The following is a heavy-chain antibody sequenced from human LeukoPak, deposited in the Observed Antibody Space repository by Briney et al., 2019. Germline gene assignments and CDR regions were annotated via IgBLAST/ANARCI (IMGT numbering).Heavy chain of an antibody. CDR1: GFTFSSYS. CDR3: ARDSSHPYYFDY. Sequence: GGSLRLSCAASGFTFSSYSMNWVRQAPGKGLEWVSSISSSSSYIYYADSVKGRFTISRDNAKNSLYLQVNSPRAEDTAVYYCARDSSHPYYFDYWGQGTLVTVSS. J-gene: IGHJ4*02. V-gene: IGHV3-21*01. CDR2: ISSSSSYI.